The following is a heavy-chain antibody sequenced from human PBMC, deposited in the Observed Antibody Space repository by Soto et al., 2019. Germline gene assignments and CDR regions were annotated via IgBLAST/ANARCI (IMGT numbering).Heavy chain of an antibody. CDR2: MNPNSGNT. CDR3: ARERTGTTSMDV. J-gene: IGHJ6*02. Sequence: QVQLVQSGAEVKKPGASVKVSCKASGYTFTSYDINWVRQATGQGLEWMGWMNPNSGNTGYAQKFQGRVTMTRNTSISTASMELSSRRSADTAVYYWARERTGTTSMDVWGQGTTVTVSS. D-gene: IGHD1-1*01. V-gene: IGHV1-8*01. CDR1: GYTFTSYD.